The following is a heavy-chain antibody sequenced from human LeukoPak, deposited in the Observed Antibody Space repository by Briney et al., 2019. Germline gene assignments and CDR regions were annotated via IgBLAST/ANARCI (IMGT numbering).Heavy chain of an antibody. J-gene: IGHJ4*02. V-gene: IGHV3-7*01. Sequence: GGSLRLSCAASGFTFSSYWMSWVRQAPGKGREWVGNIKQDGSEKYYVDSVKGRFTNSRDNAKNSLYLQMNSLRVGDTAIYYCAREEYQVLLDWGQGILVTVAS. CDR1: GFTFSSYW. CDR3: AREEYQVLLD. CDR2: IKQDGSEK. D-gene: IGHD2-15*01.